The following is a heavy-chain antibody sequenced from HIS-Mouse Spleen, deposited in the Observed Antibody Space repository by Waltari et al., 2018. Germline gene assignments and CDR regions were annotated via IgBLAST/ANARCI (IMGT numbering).Heavy chain of an antibody. CDR3: ARCSPVVPAASSLDY. V-gene: IGHV1-69*04. Sequence: QAQPVQSGPEVKKPGSSVKVSCQPPGAPFSSCSVRRVRQAPGQGLEWMGRIIPILVIAKYAQKFQGRVTITADKSTSTAYMELSSLRSEDTAVYYCARCSPVVPAASSLDYWGQGTLVTVSS. D-gene: IGHD2-2*01. J-gene: IGHJ4*02. CDR2: IIPILVIA. CDR1: GAPFSSCS.